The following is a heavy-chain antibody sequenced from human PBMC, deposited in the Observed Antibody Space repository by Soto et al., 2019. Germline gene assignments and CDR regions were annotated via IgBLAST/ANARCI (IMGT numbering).Heavy chain of an antibody. D-gene: IGHD3-3*02. V-gene: IGHV6-1*01. J-gene: IGHJ6*02. CDR2: TYYRSKWYN. Sequence: PSQTLSHSCAMSGDSVSSNIAACNCVRQSPSRGLEWLGRTYYRSKWYNDYAVSVKSRININPDTSKNQFSLQLNYVTPEDTAVYYCARHSIFGVVIKGWVDYCYGMDVWGQGTTVTVSS. CDR1: GDSVSSNIAA. CDR3: ARHSIFGVVIKGWVDYCYGMDV.